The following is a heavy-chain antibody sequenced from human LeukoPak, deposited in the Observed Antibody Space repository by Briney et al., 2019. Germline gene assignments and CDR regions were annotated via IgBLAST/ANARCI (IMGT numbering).Heavy chain of an antibody. D-gene: IGHD3-10*01. V-gene: IGHV4-61*01. J-gene: IGHJ6*02. CDR2: IYYSGST. CDR3: ARHIITMVRGVPSGMDV. Sequence: SETLSLTCTVSGGSVSSGSYYWSWIRRPPGKGLEWIGYIYYSGSTNYNPSLKSRVTISVDTSKNQFSLKLSSVTAADTAMYYCARHIITMVRGVPSGMDVWGQGTTVTVSS. CDR1: GGSVSSGSYY.